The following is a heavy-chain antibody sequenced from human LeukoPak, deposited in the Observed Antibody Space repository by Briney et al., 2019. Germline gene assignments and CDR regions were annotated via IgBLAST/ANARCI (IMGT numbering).Heavy chain of an antibody. V-gene: IGHV1-18*01. CDR2: ISAYNGNT. J-gene: IGHJ3*02. D-gene: IGHD3-22*01. Sequence: ASVKVSCKASGGTVSDYSISWVRQAPGQGLEWMGWISAYNGNTNYAQKLQGRVTMTTDTSTSTAYMELRSLRSDDTAVYYCATYYYDSSGSSAFDIWGQGTMVTVSS. CDR3: ATYYYDSSGSSAFDI. CDR1: GGTVSDYS.